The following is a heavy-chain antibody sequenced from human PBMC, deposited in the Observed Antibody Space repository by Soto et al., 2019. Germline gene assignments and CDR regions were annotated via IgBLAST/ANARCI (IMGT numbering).Heavy chain of an antibody. CDR3: ARDKLYDSSGYYTTLYYFDY. CDR2: TYYRSKWYN. Sequence: QTLSLTCVISGDSVSSNSAAWNWIRQSPSRGLEWLGRTYYRSKWYNDYAVSVKSRITINPDTSKNQFSLQLNSVTPEDTAVYYCARDKLYDSSGYYTTLYYFDYWGQGTLVTVSS. D-gene: IGHD3-22*01. CDR1: GDSVSSNSAA. J-gene: IGHJ4*02. V-gene: IGHV6-1*01.